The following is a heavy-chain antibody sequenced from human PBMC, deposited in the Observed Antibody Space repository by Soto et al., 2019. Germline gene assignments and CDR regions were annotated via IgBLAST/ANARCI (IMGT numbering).Heavy chain of an antibody. J-gene: IGHJ5*02. D-gene: IGHD2-21*02. CDR3: ATCGTHCYADAWLDP. CDR1: GFTFINAW. V-gene: IGHV3-15*05. CDR2: IKSRTDGGTA. Sequence: KPGGSLRLSCAASGFTFINAWMTWVRQAPGKGLEWVGRIKSRTDGGTADYAAPLKGRFSISRDDSKDTLFLHMNSLKTEDTAVYYCATCGTHCYADAWLDPWGQGTLVTVSS.